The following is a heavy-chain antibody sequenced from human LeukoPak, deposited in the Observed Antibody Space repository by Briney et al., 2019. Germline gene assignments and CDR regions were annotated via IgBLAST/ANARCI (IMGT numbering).Heavy chain of an antibody. CDR3: ARSTTVTPSDAFDI. Sequence: SETLPLTCAVYGGSFSGYYWSWIRQPPGKGLEWIGEINHSGSTNYNPSLKSRVTISVDTSKNQFSLKLSSVTAADTAVYYCARSTTVTPSDAFDIWGQGTMVTVSS. CDR1: GGSFSGYY. D-gene: IGHD4-17*01. V-gene: IGHV4-34*01. J-gene: IGHJ3*02. CDR2: INHSGST.